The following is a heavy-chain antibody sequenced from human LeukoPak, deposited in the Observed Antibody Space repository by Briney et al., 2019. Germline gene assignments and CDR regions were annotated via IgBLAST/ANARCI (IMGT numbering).Heavy chain of an antibody. CDR1: GNTFTGYY. J-gene: IGHJ4*02. CDR3: AKLRSVASFFDS. CDR2: INPQSGGT. Sequence: ASVKVSCKASGNTFTGYYVHWVRQAPGQGFEWMGWINPQSGGTNYAQNFQGRVTMTRDTSISTACMELSGLTSDDTAMYYCAKLRSVASFFDSWGQGTLVTVSS. V-gene: IGHV1-2*02. D-gene: IGHD6-19*01.